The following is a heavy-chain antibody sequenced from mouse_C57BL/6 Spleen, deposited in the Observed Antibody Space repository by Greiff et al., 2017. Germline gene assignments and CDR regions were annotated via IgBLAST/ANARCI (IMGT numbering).Heavy chain of an antibody. Sequence: VQLQQPGAELVMPGASVKLSCKASGYTFTSYWMHWVKQRPGQGLEWIGEIDPSDSYTNYNQKFKGKSTLTVDKSSSTAYMQLSSLTSGYSAVSYCASLRYRSLVCAYWGQGTLVTVSA. CDR1: GYTFTSYW. D-gene: IGHD2-14*01. V-gene: IGHV1-69*01. J-gene: IGHJ3*01. CDR3: ASLRYRSLVCAY. CDR2: IDPSDSYT.